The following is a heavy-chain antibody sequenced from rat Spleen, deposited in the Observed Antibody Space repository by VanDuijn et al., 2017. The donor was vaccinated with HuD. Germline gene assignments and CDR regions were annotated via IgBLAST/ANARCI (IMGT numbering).Heavy chain of an antibody. Sequence: EVQLVESGGGLVQPGRSLKLSCAASGFTFSDHNMAWVRQAPKKGLEWVASITNTGDSTYYRDSVKGRFTISRDDAKSTLYLQMDSLRSEDSATYYCTREGNSGYDYWGQGVMVTVSS. CDR1: GFTFSDHN. D-gene: IGHD4-3*01. J-gene: IGHJ2*01. CDR3: TREGNSGYDY. V-gene: IGHV5-20*01. CDR2: ITNTGDST.